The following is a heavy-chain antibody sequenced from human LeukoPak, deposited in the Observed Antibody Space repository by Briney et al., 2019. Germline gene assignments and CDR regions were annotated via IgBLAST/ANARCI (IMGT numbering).Heavy chain of an antibody. CDR1: GGSISSYY. Sequence: SETLSLTCTVSGGSISSYYWSWIRQPAGKGLEWIGRIYTSGSTNHNPSLKSRVTMSVDTSKNQFSLKLSSVTAADTAVYYCARDDYYYGSGSLDYWGQGTLVTVSS. J-gene: IGHJ4*02. V-gene: IGHV4-4*07. D-gene: IGHD3-10*01. CDR3: ARDDYYYGSGSLDY. CDR2: IYTSGST.